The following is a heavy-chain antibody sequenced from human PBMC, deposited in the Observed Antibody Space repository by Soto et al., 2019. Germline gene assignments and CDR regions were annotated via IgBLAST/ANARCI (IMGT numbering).Heavy chain of an antibody. CDR3: AKDVGDYVPYYNGMDV. CDR2: IAYDGNEK. CDR1: GFTFRTHA. V-gene: IGHV3-30*18. D-gene: IGHD4-17*01. Sequence: QVQLVESGGGVVQPGTSLRLSCAASGFTFRTHAMHWVRQAPGKGLEWMAVIAYDGNEKFYADSVKGRFTISRDNSKNALYLQINTLRTEDTAVYYYAKDVGDYVPYYNGMDVWGQGTTVTVSS. J-gene: IGHJ6*02.